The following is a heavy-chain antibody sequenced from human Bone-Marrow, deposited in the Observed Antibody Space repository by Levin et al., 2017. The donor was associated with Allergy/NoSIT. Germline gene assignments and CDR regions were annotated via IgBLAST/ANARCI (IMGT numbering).Heavy chain of an antibody. J-gene: IGHJ3*01. Sequence: GGSLRLSCAASGFTFSDYSIHWVRQAPGKGLVWVSRISTDGSDTNYADSVKGRFTISRDNAKNTLYLQMNSLRAEDTAVYSCARAVAGLSRSFDLWGQGTMVTVSS. CDR1: GFTFSDYS. V-gene: IGHV3-74*01. CDR2: ISTDGSDT. CDR3: ARAVAGLSRSFDL. D-gene: IGHD6-19*01.